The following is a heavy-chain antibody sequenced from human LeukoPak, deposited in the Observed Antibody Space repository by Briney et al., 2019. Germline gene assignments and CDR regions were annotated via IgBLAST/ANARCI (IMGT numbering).Heavy chain of an antibody. CDR1: GFTFSSYA. J-gene: IGHJ4*02. D-gene: IGHD3-9*01. V-gene: IGHV3-30*04. Sequence: GRSLRLSCAASGFTFSSYAMHGVRQAPGKGLEWVAVISYDGSNKYYADSVKGRFTISRDNSKNTLYLQMNSLRAEDTAVYYCARVLRYFDLPLDWGQGTLVTVSS. CDR2: ISYDGSNK. CDR3: ARVLRYFDLPLD.